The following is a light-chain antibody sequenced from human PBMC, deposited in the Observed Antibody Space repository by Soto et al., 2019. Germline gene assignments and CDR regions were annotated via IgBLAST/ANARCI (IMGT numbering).Light chain of an antibody. V-gene: IGKV1-39*01. Sequence: DIPMTQSPSSLSASVGDRVSITCRASQSISSFLNWYQQKPGKAPNLLIYTASNLHGGVPSRFSGSGSGTDFTLTISSLQPEDFATYYCQQTYSTPITFGQGTRLEMK. CDR3: QQTYSTPIT. J-gene: IGKJ5*01. CDR1: QSISSF. CDR2: TAS.